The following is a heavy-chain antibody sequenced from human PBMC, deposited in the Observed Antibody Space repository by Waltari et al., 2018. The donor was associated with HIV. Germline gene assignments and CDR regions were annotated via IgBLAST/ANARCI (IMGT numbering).Heavy chain of an antibody. V-gene: IGHV1-2*04. J-gene: IGHJ2*01. CDR1: GYTFTGYY. Sequence: QVQLVQSGAEVKKPGASVKVSCKASGYTFTGYYMHWVRQAPGQGLEWMGWINPNSGGTNYAQKFQGWVTMTRDTSISTAYMELSRLRSDDTAVYYCARVAVAGTADWYFDLWGRGTLVTVSS. CDR2: INPNSGGT. CDR3: ARVAVAGTADWYFDL. D-gene: IGHD6-19*01.